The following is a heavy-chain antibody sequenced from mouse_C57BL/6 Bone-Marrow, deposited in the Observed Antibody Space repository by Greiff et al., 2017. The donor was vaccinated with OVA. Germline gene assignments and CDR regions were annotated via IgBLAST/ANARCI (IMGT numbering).Heavy chain of an antibody. CDR2: IHPNSGST. CDR3: ARLSYYDFYYFDY. V-gene: IGHV1-64*01. CDR1: GYTFTSYW. D-gene: IGHD2-4*01. J-gene: IGHJ2*01. Sequence: QVQLQQPGAELVKPGASVKLSCKASGYTFTSYWMHWVKQRPGQGLEWIGMIHPNSGSTNYNEKFKSKATLTVDKSSSTAYMQLSSLTSEDSAVYYCARLSYYDFYYFDYWGQGTTLTVSS.